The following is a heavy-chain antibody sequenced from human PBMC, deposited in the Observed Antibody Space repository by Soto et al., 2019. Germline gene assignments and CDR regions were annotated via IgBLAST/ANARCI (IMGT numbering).Heavy chain of an antibody. CDR1: EFTLSSYA. CDR3: AKGRGSNWYAADY. CDR2: ISGSGVST. J-gene: IGHJ4*02. Sequence: GGSLRLSCAASEFTLSSYAMSWVRQAPGKGLECVSGISGSGVSTFYADSVKGRFTISRDISKNTLYLQMNSLRAEDTAVYYCAKGRGSNWYAADYWGQGTLVTVSS. D-gene: IGHD6-13*01. V-gene: IGHV3-23*01.